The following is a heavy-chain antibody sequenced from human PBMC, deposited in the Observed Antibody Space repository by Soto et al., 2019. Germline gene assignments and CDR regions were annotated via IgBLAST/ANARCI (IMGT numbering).Heavy chain of an antibody. D-gene: IGHD3-9*01. CDR2: INPSGGST. J-gene: IGHJ4*02. CDR3: ARVFGTYYDILTGLWGGRFDY. CDR1: GYSFSNNY. Sequence: QVQLVQSGAEEKQPGASVKASCKASGYSFSNNYVVWVRQAPGQGLEWMGIINPSGGSTSYAQKFQDRVTMTRDTSTSTVYIELSSLRSEDTAVFYCARVFGTYYDILTGLWGGRFDYWGQGTQVTVSS. V-gene: IGHV1-46*03.